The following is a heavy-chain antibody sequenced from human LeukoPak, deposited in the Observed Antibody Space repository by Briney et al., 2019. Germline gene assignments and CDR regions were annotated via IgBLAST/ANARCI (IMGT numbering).Heavy chain of an antibody. J-gene: IGHJ4*02. CDR1: GFTFSSYE. CDR3: ARDDYVWGSDYFDY. D-gene: IGHD3-16*01. V-gene: IGHV3-48*03. CDR2: ISSSGSTI. Sequence: GGSLRLSCAASGFTFSSYEMNWVRQAPGKGLEWVSYISSSGSTIYYADSVKGRFTISRDNAKNSLYLQMNSLRAEDTAVYYCARDDYVWGSDYFDYWGQGTLVTVSS.